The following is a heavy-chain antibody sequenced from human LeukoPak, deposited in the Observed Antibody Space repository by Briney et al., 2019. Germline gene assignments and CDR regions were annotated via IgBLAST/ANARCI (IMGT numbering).Heavy chain of an antibody. D-gene: IGHD2-15*01. CDR2: ISSSSSYI. Sequence: GGSLRPSCAASGFTFRSYSMNWVRQARGKGLEWVSSISSSSSYIYYADSVKGRFTISRDNAKNSLYLQMNSLGAEDTAVYYCARDSQIGYCSGGSCYPYWGQGTLVTVSS. V-gene: IGHV3-21*01. CDR1: GFTFRSYS. CDR3: ARDSQIGYCSGGSCYPY. J-gene: IGHJ4*02.